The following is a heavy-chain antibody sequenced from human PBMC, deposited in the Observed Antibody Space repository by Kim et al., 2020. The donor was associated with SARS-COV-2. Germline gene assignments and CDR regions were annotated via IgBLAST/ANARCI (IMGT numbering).Heavy chain of an antibody. Sequence: GGSLRLSCAASGFTFSDYYMSWVRQAPGKGLEWVATIKEDGTAKYYVDSVKGRFTISRDNAKKSLHLQMNSLRADDTAVYYCATDTRGPPDWGQGTLVTV. J-gene: IGHJ4*02. D-gene: IGHD3-10*01. CDR1: GFTFSDYY. CDR2: IKEDGTAK. CDR3: ATDTRGPPD. V-gene: IGHV3-7*05.